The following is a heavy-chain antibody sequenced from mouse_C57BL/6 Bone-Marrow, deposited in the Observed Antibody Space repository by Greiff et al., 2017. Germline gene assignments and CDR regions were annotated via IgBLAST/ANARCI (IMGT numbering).Heavy chain of an antibody. J-gene: IGHJ3*01. Sequence: VQLQQSGAELVRPGASVKLSCTASGFNIKDDYMHWVKQWPEQGLEWIGWIDPENGDTEYASKFQGKATITADTSSNTAYLQLSSLTSEDTAVYYCTTRGYYYGSSYAGFAYWGQGTLVTVSA. CDR3: TTRGYYYGSSYAGFAY. CDR2: IDPENGDT. D-gene: IGHD1-1*01. V-gene: IGHV14-4*01. CDR1: GFNIKDDY.